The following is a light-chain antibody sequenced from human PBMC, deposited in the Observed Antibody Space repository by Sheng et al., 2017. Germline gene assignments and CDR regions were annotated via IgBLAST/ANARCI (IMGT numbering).Light chain of an antibody. V-gene: IGKV1-13*02. CDR2: DAS. CDR1: QGITSD. Sequence: IQMTQSPSSLSAFVGDSVTITCRASQGITSDLAWYQQKPGKPPKVLIYDASTLDSGVPSRFRGGGSGTDFTLTISSLQPEDIATYYCQQFNSFPLTFGQWTRL. J-gene: IGKJ5*01. CDR3: QQFNSFPLT.